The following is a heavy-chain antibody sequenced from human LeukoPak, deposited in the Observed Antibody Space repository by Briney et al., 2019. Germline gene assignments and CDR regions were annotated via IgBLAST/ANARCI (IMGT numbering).Heavy chain of an antibody. J-gene: IGHJ4*02. Sequence: PGGSLPLSCAASGFTFSSYAMSWVRQAPGKGLEWVSAISGSGGSTYYADSVKGRFTISRDNSKNTLYLQMNSLRAEDTAVYYCAKVYDSSGYYFNYWGQGTLVTVSS. CDR2: ISGSGGST. CDR3: AKVYDSSGYYFNY. CDR1: GFTFSSYA. D-gene: IGHD3-22*01. V-gene: IGHV3-23*01.